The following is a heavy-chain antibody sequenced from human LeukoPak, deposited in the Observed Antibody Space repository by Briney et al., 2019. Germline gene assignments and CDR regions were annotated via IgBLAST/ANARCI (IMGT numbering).Heavy chain of an antibody. J-gene: IGHJ4*02. Sequence: KPSETLSLTCAVYGGSFSGYYWSWIRQPPGKGLEWIGEINHSGSTNYNPSLKSRVTISVDTSKNQFSLKLSSVTAADTAVYYCARVHGYWGQGTLVTVSS. CDR2: INHSGST. V-gene: IGHV4-34*01. CDR3: ARVHGY. CDR1: GGSFSGYY.